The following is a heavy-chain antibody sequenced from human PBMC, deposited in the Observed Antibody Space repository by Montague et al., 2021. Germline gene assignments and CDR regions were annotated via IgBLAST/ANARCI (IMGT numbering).Heavy chain of an antibody. CDR3: AREPGSGAVDY. CDR2: ISAGGGQT. Sequence: SLRLSCAAPGFTFSNYWMSWVRLTPGKGLEWVAAISAGGGQTCYAESVKGRFTISRDNSKNTLYLQMNSLRGEDTAVYYCAREPGSGAVDYWGQGTRVTVSS. J-gene: IGHJ4*02. CDR1: GFTFSNYW. D-gene: IGHD2-8*02. V-gene: IGHV3-23*01.